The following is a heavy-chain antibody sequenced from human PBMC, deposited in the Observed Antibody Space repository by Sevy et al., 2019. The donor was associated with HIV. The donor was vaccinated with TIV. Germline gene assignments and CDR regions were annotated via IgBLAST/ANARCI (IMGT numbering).Heavy chain of an antibody. CDR1: GFTFSNYW. CDR3: ARDCNSASCLWGLDV. D-gene: IGHD2-2*01. V-gene: IGHV3-7*03. CDR2: IKRDGSEK. Sequence: GGSLRLSCAASGFTFSNYWMTWVRQAPGKGLEWVAYIKRDGSEKYYVASVKGRFTISRDNAKNSLYMQMNSLRAEDTAVYYCARDCNSASCLWGLDVWGQGTTVTVSS. J-gene: IGHJ6*02.